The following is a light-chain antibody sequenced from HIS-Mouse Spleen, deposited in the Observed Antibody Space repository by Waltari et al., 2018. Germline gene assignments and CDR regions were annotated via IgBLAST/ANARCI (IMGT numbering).Light chain of an antibody. V-gene: IGKV1-9*01. J-gene: IGKJ1*01. CDR1: QGISSY. Sequence: DIQLTQSPSFLSASVGDRVTITCRASQGISSYLAWYQQKPGKAPKLLIYAASTLQSGVPSRVSGSGSGTEFTLTISSLQPEDFATYYCQQLNRYPPTFGQGTKVEIK. CDR3: QQLNRYPPT. CDR2: AAS.